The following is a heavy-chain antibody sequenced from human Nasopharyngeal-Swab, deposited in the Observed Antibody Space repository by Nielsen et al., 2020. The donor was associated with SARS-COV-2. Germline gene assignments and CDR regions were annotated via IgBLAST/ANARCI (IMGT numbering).Heavy chain of an antibody. J-gene: IGHJ4*02. CDR2: IHYSGNR. D-gene: IGHD5-18*01. CDR3: AKQCGDTAMVFDF. Sequence: RQAPGKGLEWIGTIHYSGNRFYNPSLGSRLSISVDTSKNQFSLQLSSVTAADTAVYYCAKQCGDTAMVFDFWGQGTLVTVSS. V-gene: IGHV4-39*01.